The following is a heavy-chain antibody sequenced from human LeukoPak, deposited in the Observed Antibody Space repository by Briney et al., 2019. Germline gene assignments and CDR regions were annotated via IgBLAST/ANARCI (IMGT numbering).Heavy chain of an antibody. Sequence: GGSLRLSCAASGFTFSSYVMHWVRQAPGKGLERVAIISYDGSNEYYADSVKGRFTISRDNSKNTLYLQMNSLRAADTAVYYCARDSGASYQSSFDYWGQGTLVTVSS. CDR3: ARDSGASYQSSFDY. CDR1: GFTFSSYV. V-gene: IGHV3-30*04. J-gene: IGHJ4*02. CDR2: ISYDGSNE. D-gene: IGHD5-12*01.